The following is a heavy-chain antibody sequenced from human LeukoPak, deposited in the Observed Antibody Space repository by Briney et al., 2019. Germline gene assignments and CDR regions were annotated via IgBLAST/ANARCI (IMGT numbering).Heavy chain of an antibody. CDR2: IREDGRQT. Sequence: GGSLRLSCAASGFTFTSYWLSWLRQIPGKGLEWLANIREDGRQTYYAASVKGRFTIFRDNAKNSLFLQMSSLRPDDSGVYYCARDSTTLAPFDSWGQGTLVTVAA. CDR1: GFTFTSYW. D-gene: IGHD1-1*01. V-gene: IGHV3-7*01. CDR3: ARDSTTLAPFDS. J-gene: IGHJ5*01.